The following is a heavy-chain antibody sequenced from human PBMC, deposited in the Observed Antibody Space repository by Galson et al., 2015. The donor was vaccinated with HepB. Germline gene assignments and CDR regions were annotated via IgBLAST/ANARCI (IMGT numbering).Heavy chain of an antibody. CDR2: INHSGST. V-gene: IGHV4-34*01. CDR3: AREGAEMATIQGKYGMDV. Sequence: ETLSLTCAVYGGSFSGYYWSWIRQPPGKGLEWIGEINHSGSTNYNPSLKSRVTISVDTSKNQFSLKLSSVTAADTAVYYCAREGAEMATIQGKYGMDVWGQGTTVTVSS. D-gene: IGHD5-24*01. CDR1: GGSFSGYY. J-gene: IGHJ6*02.